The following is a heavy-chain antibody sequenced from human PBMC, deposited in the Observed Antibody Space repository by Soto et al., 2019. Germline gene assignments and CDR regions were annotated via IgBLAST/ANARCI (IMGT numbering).Heavy chain of an antibody. J-gene: IGHJ4*02. CDR2: IYYSGST. D-gene: IGHD1-26*01. CDR1: GDSMSGYY. Sequence: PXETLSLTCTVSGDSMSGYYWSWIRQSPGQGLEWIGYIYYSGSTNYNPSLKSRVTISVDTSKNQFSLKLSSVTAADTAVYYCARVQSGSYALYYFDYWGQGNLVTVSS. CDR3: ARVQSGSYALYYFDY. V-gene: IGHV4-59*01.